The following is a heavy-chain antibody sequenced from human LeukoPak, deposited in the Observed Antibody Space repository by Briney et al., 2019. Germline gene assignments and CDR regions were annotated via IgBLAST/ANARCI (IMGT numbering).Heavy chain of an antibody. CDR1: GGSISSSSYY. Sequence: SETLSLTCTVSGGSISSSSYYWGWIRQPPGKGLEWIGSIYYSGSTYYNPSLKSRVTISVDTSKNQFSLKLSSVTAADTAVYYCARSERATAEFDYWGQGTLVTVSS. CDR2: IYYSGST. J-gene: IGHJ4*02. D-gene: IGHD1-1*01. CDR3: ARSERATAEFDY. V-gene: IGHV4-39*01.